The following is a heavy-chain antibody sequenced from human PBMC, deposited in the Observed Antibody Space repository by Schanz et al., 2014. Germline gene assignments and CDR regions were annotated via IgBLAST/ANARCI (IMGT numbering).Heavy chain of an antibody. CDR1: GFSFTTYA. CDR3: ARVALPGYSSARDAFDI. Sequence: EVQLLESGGGLVQPGGSLRLSCASSGFSFTTYAMSWVRQAPGKGLEWVSAISGSGGSTYYADSVKGRFTISRDNSKNTLYLQMNSLRAEDTAVYYCARVALPGYSSARDAFDIWGQGTMVTVSS. V-gene: IGHV3-23*01. CDR2: ISGSGGST. D-gene: IGHD5-18*01. J-gene: IGHJ3*02.